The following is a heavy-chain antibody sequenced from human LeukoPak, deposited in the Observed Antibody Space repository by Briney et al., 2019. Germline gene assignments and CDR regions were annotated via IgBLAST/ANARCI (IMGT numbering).Heavy chain of an antibody. CDR3: ARDSHDFGRVYSVFDY. D-gene: IGHD3-3*01. V-gene: IGHV1-2*02. CDR2: INPNSGGT. CDR1: GYTFTGYY. Sequence: ASVKVSCKASGYTFTGYYMHWVRQAPGQGLEWMGWINPNSGGTNYAQKFQGRVTMTRDTSISTAYMELSRLRSDDTAVYYCARDSHDFGRVYSVFDYGGRGPLVTVSS. J-gene: IGHJ4*02.